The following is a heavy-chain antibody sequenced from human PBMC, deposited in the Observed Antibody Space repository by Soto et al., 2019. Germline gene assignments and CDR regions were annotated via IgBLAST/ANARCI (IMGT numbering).Heavy chain of an antibody. Sequence: SETLSLTCTVSGGSISSSSYYWGWIRQPPGKGLEWIGSIYYSGSTYYNPSLKSRVTISVDTSKNQFSLKLSSVTAADTAVYYCARRKKWLVHRYYYYGMAVWGQGTTVTVSS. V-gene: IGHV4-39*01. CDR3: ARRKKWLVHRYYYYGMAV. CDR2: IYYSGST. J-gene: IGHJ6*02. D-gene: IGHD6-19*01. CDR1: GGSISSSSYY.